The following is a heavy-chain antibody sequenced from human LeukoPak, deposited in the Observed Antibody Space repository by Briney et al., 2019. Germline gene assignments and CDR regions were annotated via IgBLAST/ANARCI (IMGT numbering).Heavy chain of an antibody. CDR2: IYYSGST. CDR3: ARGVAAALHWFDP. Sequence: NPSETLSLTCTVSGGSISSSSYYWGWIRQPPGKGLEWIGSIYYSGSTYYNPSLKSRVTISVDTSKNQFSLKLSSVTAADTAVYYCARGVAAALHWFDPWGQGTLVTVSS. CDR1: GGSISSSSYY. J-gene: IGHJ5*02. D-gene: IGHD6-13*01. V-gene: IGHV4-39*07.